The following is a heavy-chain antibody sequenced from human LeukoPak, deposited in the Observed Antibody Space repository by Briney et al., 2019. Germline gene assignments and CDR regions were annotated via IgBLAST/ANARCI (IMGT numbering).Heavy chain of an antibody. J-gene: IGHJ1*01. CDR2: VYDSGNT. V-gene: IGHV4-59*01. D-gene: IGHD6-13*01. CDR1: GGSISSYY. CDR3: ARSITSSWYGDFQH. Sequence: SETLSLICTVSGGSISSYYWSWIRQPPGKGLEWIGYVYDSGNTNYNPSLKSRVTISVDTSKNQFSLKLSSVTAADTAVYYCARSITSSWYGDFQHWGQGTLVTVSS.